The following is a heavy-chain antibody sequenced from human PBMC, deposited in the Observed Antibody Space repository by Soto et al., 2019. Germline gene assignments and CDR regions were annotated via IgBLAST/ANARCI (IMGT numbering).Heavy chain of an antibody. J-gene: IGHJ4*02. CDR3: ASDREGDFDY. Sequence: GGSLRLSCAASGFTFSSYSMNWVRQAPGKGLEWVSSISSSSSYIYYADSVKGRFTISRDNAKNSLYLQMNSLRAEDTSVYYCASDREGDFDYWGQGTLVTVSS. V-gene: IGHV3-21*01. D-gene: IGHD1-26*01. CDR2: ISSSSSYI. CDR1: GFTFSSYS.